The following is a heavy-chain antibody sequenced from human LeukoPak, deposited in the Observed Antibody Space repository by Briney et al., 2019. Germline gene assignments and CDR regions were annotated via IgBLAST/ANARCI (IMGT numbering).Heavy chain of an antibody. CDR1: GFTFTNYD. J-gene: IGHJ6*02. CDR3: AREGRGYDPPHYCGMDV. CDR2: IGIAGDT. D-gene: IGHD5-12*01. V-gene: IGHV3-13*04. Sequence: GGSLRRSCAAFGFTFTNYDMHWVRQATGKGLEWVSSIGIAGDTYYSGSVRGRFTISRENGKNSLFLQMNSLRAGDTAVYYCAREGRGYDPPHYCGMDVWGQGTTVTVSS.